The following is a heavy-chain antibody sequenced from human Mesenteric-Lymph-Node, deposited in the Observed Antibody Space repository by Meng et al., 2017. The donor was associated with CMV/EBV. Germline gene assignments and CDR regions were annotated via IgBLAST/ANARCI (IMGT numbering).Heavy chain of an antibody. J-gene: IGHJ4*02. Sequence: EVQLLQSGGDLVQPGWCLRVSCAASGFLFRAYALYWVSQAPGMGLEWVSGISGQGGATYYADSVKGRFVISRDDSKNTVYLQMNGLRDEDTAVYYCAKAYQAAVSTATGDLWGQGTLVTVSS. CDR3: AKAYQAAVSTATGDL. V-gene: IGHV3-23*01. CDR2: ISGQGGAT. D-gene: IGHD6-13*01. CDR1: GFLFRAYA.